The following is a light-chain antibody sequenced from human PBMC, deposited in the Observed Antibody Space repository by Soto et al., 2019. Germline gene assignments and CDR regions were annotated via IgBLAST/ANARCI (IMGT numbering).Light chain of an antibody. CDR2: AAS. J-gene: IGKJ5*01. V-gene: IGKV1-12*01. CDR1: QSTSSW. CDR3: QQGDSFPIT. Sequence: DIQMTQSPSSVSASVGDTVTITCRASQSTSSWLAWYQQKPGTVPRLLIYAASSLQDGVPSRFSGSVAGTEFTLTNTSLQYEDFGTYYCQQGDSFPITFGQGTRLEIK.